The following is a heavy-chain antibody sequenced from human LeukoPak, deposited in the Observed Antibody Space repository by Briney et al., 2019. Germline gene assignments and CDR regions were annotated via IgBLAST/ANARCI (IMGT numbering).Heavy chain of an antibody. Sequence: PSETLSLTCIVSGGSISSSSYYWGWIRQSPGKGLEWIGSIYYSGSSSYYNPSLKSRVTISVDTSKNQFSLKLDSVTAEDTAVYYCVEGGKKQQGLPVPPYYFISWGQGTLVTVSS. CDR2: IYYSGSSS. J-gene: IGHJ4*02. V-gene: IGHV4-39*01. CDR3: VEGGKKQQGLPVPPYYFIS. CDR1: GGSISSSSYY. D-gene: IGHD5-18*01.